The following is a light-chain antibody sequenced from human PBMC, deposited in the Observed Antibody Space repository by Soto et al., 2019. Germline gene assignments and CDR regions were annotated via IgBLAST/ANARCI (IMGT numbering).Light chain of an antibody. CDR2: EVT. V-gene: IGLV2-14*01. CDR3: GSYTRSSTYV. CDR1: RRDVGGYNF. J-gene: IGLJ1*01. Sequence: QSALTQPASVSGSPGQSITVSCTGTRRDVGGYNFVSWYQQHPGKAPKRLIFEVTNRPSGVSDRFSGSKSGNTASLTISGLQAEDEADYYCGSYTRSSTYVFGSGTKVTVL.